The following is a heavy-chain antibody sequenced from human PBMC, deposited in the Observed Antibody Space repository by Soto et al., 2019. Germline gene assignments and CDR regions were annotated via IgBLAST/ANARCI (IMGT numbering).Heavy chain of an antibody. J-gene: IGHJ2*01. Sequence: KELQWIGYLYYSGSTNYNPSLNSRVTISVYTSKTQFSLKLSSVTAADTAVYSCAIFFFQAEDGIRDVRSVSAFLLNRSSDL. CDR3: AIFFFQAEDGIRDVRSVSAFLLNRSSDL. CDR2: LYYSGST. D-gene: IGHD3-10*02. V-gene: IGHV4-59*08.